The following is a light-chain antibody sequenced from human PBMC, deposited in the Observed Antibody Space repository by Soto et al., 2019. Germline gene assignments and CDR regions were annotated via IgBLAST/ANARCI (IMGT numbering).Light chain of an antibody. CDR3: QQYGSSLPWT. J-gene: IGKJ1*01. CDR1: QSVSSSY. V-gene: IGKV3-20*01. Sequence: ENVFPQYPDTLSLSQGERATLSCRAIQSVSSSYLAWYQQKPGQAPRLLIYGASSRATGIPDRFSGSGSGTDFTLTISRLEPEDFAVYYCQQYGSSLPWTFGQGTKV. CDR2: GAS.